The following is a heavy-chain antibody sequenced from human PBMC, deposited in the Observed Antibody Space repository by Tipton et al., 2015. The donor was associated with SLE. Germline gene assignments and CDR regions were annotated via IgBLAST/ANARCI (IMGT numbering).Heavy chain of an antibody. V-gene: IGHV4-34*01. D-gene: IGHD3-3*01. CDR3: ASQYYDFWSGPSAFDI. J-gene: IGHJ3*02. CDR2: INHSGST. Sequence: TLSLTCTVSGGSISSYYWSWIRQPPGKGLEWIGEINHSGSTNYNPSLKSRVTISVDTPKNQFSLKLRSVTAADTAAYYCASQYYDFWSGPSAFDIWGQGTMVTVSS. CDR1: GGSISSYY.